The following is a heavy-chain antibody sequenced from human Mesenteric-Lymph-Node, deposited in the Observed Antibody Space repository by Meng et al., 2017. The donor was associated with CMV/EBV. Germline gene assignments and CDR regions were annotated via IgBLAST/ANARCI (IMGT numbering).Heavy chain of an antibody. CDR1: GYTFTGYY. D-gene: IGHD3-3*01. CDR3: ARGTTPNSYYDFWSDY. CDR2: INPNSGGT. Sequence: ASVKVSCKASGYTFTGYYMHWVRQAPGQGLEWMGWINPNSGGTNYAQKFQGRVTMTRDTSISTAYMELSRLRSDDTAVYYCARGTTPNSYYDFWSDYGGQGTLVTVSS. J-gene: IGHJ4*02. V-gene: IGHV1-2*02.